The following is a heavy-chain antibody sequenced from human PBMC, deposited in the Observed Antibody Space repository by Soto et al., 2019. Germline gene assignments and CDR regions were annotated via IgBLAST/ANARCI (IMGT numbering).Heavy chain of an antibody. J-gene: IGHJ4*02. CDR3: ARDYYGSGSYGYYFDY. V-gene: IGHV1-69*05. CDR1: GGTFSSYA. D-gene: IGHD3-10*01. Sequence: QVQLVQSGAEVKKPGSSVKVSCKASGGTFSSYAISWVRQAPGQGLEWMGGIIPIFGTANYAQKFQGRVTITXXEXTXXAYMELSSLRSEDTAVYYCARDYYGSGSYGYYFDYWGQGTLVTVSS. CDR2: IIPIFGTA.